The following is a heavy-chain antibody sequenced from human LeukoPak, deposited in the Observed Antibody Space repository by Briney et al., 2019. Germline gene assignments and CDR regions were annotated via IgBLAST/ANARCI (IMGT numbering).Heavy chain of an antibody. CDR1: GFTFSRYSMN. D-gene: IGHD2-15*01. CDR3: ALIGYCSGGSCYGADY. Sequence: GSLRLSCAASGFTFSRYSMNWVRQAPGKGLEWIGSIYYSGSTYYNPSLKSRVTISVDTSKNQFSLKLSSVTAADTAVYYCALIGYCSGGSCYGADYWGQGTLVTVSS. J-gene: IGHJ4*02. V-gene: IGHV4-59*05. CDR2: IYYSGST.